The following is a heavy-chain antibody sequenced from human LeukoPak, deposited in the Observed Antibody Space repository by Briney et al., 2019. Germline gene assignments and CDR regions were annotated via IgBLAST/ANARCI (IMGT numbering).Heavy chain of an antibody. V-gene: IGHV3-9*01. CDR1: GFTFSTYW. D-gene: IGHD6-19*01. CDR3: AKDMDSSGWYLFDY. CDR2: ISWNSGSI. J-gene: IGHJ4*02. Sequence: GGSLRLSCAASGFTFSTYWMHWVRQAPGKGLEWVSGISWNSGSIGYADSVKGRFTISRDNAKNSLYLQMNSLRAEDTALYYCAKDMDSSGWYLFDYWGQGTLVTVSS.